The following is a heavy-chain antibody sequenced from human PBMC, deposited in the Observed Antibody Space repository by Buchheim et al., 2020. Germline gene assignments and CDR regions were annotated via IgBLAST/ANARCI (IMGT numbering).Heavy chain of an antibody. CDR2: ISYDGSNK. Sequence: QVQLVESGGGVVQPGRSLRLSCAASGFTFSSYGMHWVRQAPGKGLEWVAVISYDGSNKYYADPVKGRFTISRDNSKNTLNLQMNSLRAEDTAVYYCAKSGRIPGYSSGWYGSLHDYWGQGTL. J-gene: IGHJ4*02. V-gene: IGHV3-30*18. D-gene: IGHD6-19*01. CDR3: AKSGRIPGYSSGWYGSLHDY. CDR1: GFTFSSYG.